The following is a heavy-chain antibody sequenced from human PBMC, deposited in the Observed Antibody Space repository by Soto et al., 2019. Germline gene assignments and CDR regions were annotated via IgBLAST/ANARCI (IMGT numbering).Heavy chain of an antibody. V-gene: IGHV4-4*02. Sequence: QVQLQESGPGLVKPSGTLSLTCAVSSGSISSSNWWSWVRQPPGKGLEWIGEIYHSGSTNYNPSLKGRVTISVDKSKNQFSLKLRSVTAADTAVYYCARVWFGELLGAFDIWGQGTMVTVSS. CDR3: ARVWFGELLGAFDI. CDR2: IYHSGST. CDR1: SGSISSSNW. D-gene: IGHD3-10*01. J-gene: IGHJ3*02.